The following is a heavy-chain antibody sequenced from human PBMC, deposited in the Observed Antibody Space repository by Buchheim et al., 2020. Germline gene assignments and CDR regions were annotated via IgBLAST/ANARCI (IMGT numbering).Heavy chain of an antibody. V-gene: IGHV4-61*02. J-gene: IGHJ6*02. D-gene: IGHD2-15*01. CDR2: IYTSGTI. CDR1: GGSINSGSYF. CDR3: ARGYCSGGICYSGGMDV. Sequence: QVQLQESGPGLVKPSQALSLTCTVSGGSINSGSYFHSWIRQPAGKGLEWIGRIYTSGTIQYNPALQSRVTISVETSKNQFSLKLSSVTAADTAVYYCARGYCSGGICYSGGMDVWGQGTT.